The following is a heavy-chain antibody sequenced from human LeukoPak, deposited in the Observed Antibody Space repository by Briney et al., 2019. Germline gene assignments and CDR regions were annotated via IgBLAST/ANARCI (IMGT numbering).Heavy chain of an antibody. Sequence: GRSLRLSCAASGFTFSTYNMHWVRQAPGKGLEWVALIWSDGSYKYYADSVMGRFTISRDNSKNTPYLQMNSLRAEDTAVYYCARDPATVTGTTEGPDYWGQGTLVTVSS. J-gene: IGHJ4*02. V-gene: IGHV3-33*01. CDR3: ARDPATVTGTTEGPDY. CDR1: GFTFSTYN. CDR2: IWSDGSYK. D-gene: IGHD1-20*01.